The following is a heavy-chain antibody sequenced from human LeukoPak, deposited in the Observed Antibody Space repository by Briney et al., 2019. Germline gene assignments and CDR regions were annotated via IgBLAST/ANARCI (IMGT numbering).Heavy chain of an antibody. CDR2: INHGGVT. CDR3: ARGRNWQTFYRYYMDV. Sequence: KASETLSLTCGVSGGSFSGHYWTWLRQTPGKGLEWMGEINHGGVTNYNPSLKSRVSISIDTSMNEISLNMSSVTAADIGIYYCARGRNWQTFYRYYMDVWGKGATVTVS. D-gene: IGHD1-14*01. CDR1: GGSFSGHY. J-gene: IGHJ6*03. V-gene: IGHV4-34*01.